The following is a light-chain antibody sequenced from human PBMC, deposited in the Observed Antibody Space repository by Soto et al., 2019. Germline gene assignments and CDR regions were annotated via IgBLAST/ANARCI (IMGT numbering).Light chain of an antibody. V-gene: IGKV3-20*01. CDR2: GAS. J-gene: IGKJ4*01. CDR3: QQSYTLSPLT. Sequence: EIVLTQSPGTLSLSPGERATLSCRASQSVSSSYLAWYQQKPGQAPRLLIYGASSRATGIPDRFSGSGSGTDFTLTISRLEPEDFATYFCQQSYTLSPLTFGGGTKVEIK. CDR1: QSVSSSY.